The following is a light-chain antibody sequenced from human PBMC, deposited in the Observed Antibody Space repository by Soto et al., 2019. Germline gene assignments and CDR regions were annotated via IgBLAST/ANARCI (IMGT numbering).Light chain of an antibody. CDR3: QQYNSYSPVYT. J-gene: IGKJ2*01. Sequence: DIQMTQSPSTLSASVGDRVTITCRASQSISSWLAWYQQKPGKAPKLLIYDASSLESGVPSRFSGSGSGTEFTLTFSSLQPDDFATYYCQQYNSYSPVYTFGQGTKLEIK. V-gene: IGKV1-5*01. CDR1: QSISSW. CDR2: DAS.